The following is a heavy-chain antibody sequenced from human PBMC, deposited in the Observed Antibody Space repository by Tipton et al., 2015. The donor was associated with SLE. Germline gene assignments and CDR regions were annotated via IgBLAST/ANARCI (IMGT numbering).Heavy chain of an antibody. Sequence: TLSLTCAVYGGSFSGYYWSWIRQPPGQGLEWIGEINHSGSTNYNPSLKSRVTISVDTSKNQFSLKLSSVTAADTAVYYCASRYCSGGSCQGWFYPWGQGTLVTVSS. D-gene: IGHD2-15*01. CDR3: ASRYCSGGSCQGWFYP. J-gene: IGHJ5*02. V-gene: IGHV4-34*01. CDR2: INHSGST. CDR1: GGSFSGYY.